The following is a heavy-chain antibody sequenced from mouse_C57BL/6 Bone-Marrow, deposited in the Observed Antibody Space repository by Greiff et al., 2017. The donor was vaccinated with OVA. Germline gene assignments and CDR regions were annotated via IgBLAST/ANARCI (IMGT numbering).Heavy chain of an antibody. Sequence: QVHVKQSGPGLVQPSQSLSITCTVSGFSLTSYGVHWVRQPPGKGLEWLGVIWSGGSTDYNAAFISSMGTSKDNAKCQGFFKMNSLQADDTAIYYCAKESVITTVVAGDYYAMDYWGQGTSVTVSS. CDR2: IWSGGST. CDR1: GFSLTSYG. D-gene: IGHD1-1*01. V-gene: IGHV2-4*01. CDR3: AKESVITTVVAGDYYAMDY. J-gene: IGHJ4*01.